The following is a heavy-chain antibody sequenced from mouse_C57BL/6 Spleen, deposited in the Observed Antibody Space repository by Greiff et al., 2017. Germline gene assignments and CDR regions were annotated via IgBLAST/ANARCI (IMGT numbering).Heavy chain of an antibody. V-gene: IGHV7-3*01. D-gene: IGHD2-4*01. CDR3: ARLYYDYDEGDMDY. J-gene: IGHJ4*01. CDR2: IRNKANGYTT. Sequence: EVKLMESGGGLVQPGGSLSLSCAASGFTFTDYYMSWVRQPPGKALEWLGFIRNKANGYTTEYSASVKGRFTISRDNSQSILYLQMNALRAEDSATYYCARLYYDYDEGDMDYWGQGTSVTVSS. CDR1: GFTFTDYY.